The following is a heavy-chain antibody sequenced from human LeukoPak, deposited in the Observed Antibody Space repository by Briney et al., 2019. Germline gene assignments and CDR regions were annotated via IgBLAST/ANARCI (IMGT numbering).Heavy chain of an antibody. D-gene: IGHD3-22*01. V-gene: IGHV4-4*02. CDR2: IYHSGST. CDR3: ARAGYYYDSSGYYDY. CDR1: GGSISSSNW. J-gene: IGHJ4*02. Sequence: SETLSLTCAVSGGSISSSNWWSWVRQPPGKGLEWIGEIYHSGSTNYNPSLKSRVTISVDTSKNQFSLKLSSVTAAETAVYYCARAGYYYDSSGYYDYWGQGTLVTVSS.